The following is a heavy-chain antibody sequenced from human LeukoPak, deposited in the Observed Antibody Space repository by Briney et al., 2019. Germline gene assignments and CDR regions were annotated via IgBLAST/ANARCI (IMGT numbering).Heavy chain of an antibody. Sequence: PSETLSLTCSVYNGSFSGYYWSWIRQPPGKGLEWIGESNESGSTNYNPSLKSRVTISIDTSKDHFSLRLTSVTAADTAVYYCATSSGRYVGLYDYWGQGTLVTVSS. CDR1: NGSFSGYY. CDR3: ATSSGRYVGLYDY. D-gene: IGHD3-16*01. J-gene: IGHJ4*02. CDR2: SNESGST. V-gene: IGHV4-34*01.